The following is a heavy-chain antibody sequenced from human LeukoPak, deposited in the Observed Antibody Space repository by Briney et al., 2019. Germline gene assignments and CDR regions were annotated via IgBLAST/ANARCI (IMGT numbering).Heavy chain of an antibody. D-gene: IGHD6-13*01. CDR2: IYYSGST. J-gene: IGHJ5*02. CDR1: GGSISSYY. V-gene: IGHV4-30-4*01. Sequence: SETLSLTCTVSGGSISSYYWSWIRQPPGKGLEWIGYIYYSGSTYYNPSLKSRVTISVDTSKNQFSLKLSSVTAADTAVYYCARDGLGPNGYSSSWYAAGPPNGDWFDPWGQGTLVTVSS. CDR3: ARDGLGPNGYSSSWYAAGPPNGDWFDP.